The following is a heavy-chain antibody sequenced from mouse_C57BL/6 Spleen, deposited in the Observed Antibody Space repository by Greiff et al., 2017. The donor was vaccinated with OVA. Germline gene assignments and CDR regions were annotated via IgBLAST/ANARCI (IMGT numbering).Heavy chain of an antibody. Sequence: VQLQQPGAELVKPGASVKLSCKASGYTFTSYWITWVKQRPGQGLEWIGDIYPSSGSTNYNEKFKSKATLTVDKSSSTAYMQLSSLTSEDSAVYYCGRRTGIGFADWGQGTRVTVSA. D-gene: IGHD4-1*01. CDR3: GRRTGIGFAD. CDR2: IYPSSGST. CDR1: GYTFTSYW. J-gene: IGHJ3*01. V-gene: IGHV1-55*01.